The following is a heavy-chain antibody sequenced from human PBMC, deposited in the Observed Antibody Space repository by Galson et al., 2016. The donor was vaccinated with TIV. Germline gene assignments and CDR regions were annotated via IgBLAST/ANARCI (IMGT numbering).Heavy chain of an antibody. CDR1: GGSISHYY. Sequence: LSLTCTVSGGSISHYYWSWIRQAPGKGLDWIGYIYYTRTTHYSPSLKSRVTISVDMSKNQFSLHLNSVTAADTAVYYCARTAYWSGYEDFWGQGTLVTVSS. J-gene: IGHJ4*02. D-gene: IGHD3-3*01. V-gene: IGHV4-59*01. CDR3: ARTAYWSGYEDF. CDR2: IYYTRTT.